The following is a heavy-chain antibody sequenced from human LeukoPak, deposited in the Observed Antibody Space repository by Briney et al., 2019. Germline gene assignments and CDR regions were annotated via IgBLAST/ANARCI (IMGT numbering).Heavy chain of an antibody. D-gene: IGHD5-18*01. V-gene: IGHV4-34*01. CDR2: INHSGGS. CDR1: GGTFSDYS. CDR3: ARVGYRYSINDWSRTGLEAYPTKYYYYMDV. J-gene: IGHJ6*03. Sequence: SETLSLTCAVYGGTFSDYSWSWIRQPPGKGLEWIGEINHSGGSNHNPSLMRRVIMSVDTSKNQSSLKLSSVTAADTAVYYCARVGYRYSINDWSRTGLEAYPTKYYYYMDVWGKGTTVTVSS.